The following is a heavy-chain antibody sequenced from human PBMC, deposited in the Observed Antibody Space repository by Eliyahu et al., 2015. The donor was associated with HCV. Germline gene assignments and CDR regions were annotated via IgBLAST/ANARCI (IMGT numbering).Heavy chain of an antibody. J-gene: IGHJ4*02. D-gene: IGHD2-21*02. CDR3: ARGLCGGDCYEN. V-gene: IGHV3-21*06. CDR1: GFTFSSYF. CDR2: ISSTSNHI. Sequence: EVQVVESGGGLVRPGGSLRLSCAASGFTFSSYFMNWVRQAPGKGLGWVSSISSTSNHIYYADSVKGRFTISRDNAKNSVYLQMNSLRVEDSAVYYCARGLCGGDCYENWGQGTLVTVSS.